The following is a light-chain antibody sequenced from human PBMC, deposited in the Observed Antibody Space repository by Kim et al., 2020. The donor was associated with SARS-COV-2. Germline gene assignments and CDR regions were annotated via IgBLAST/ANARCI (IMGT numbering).Light chain of an antibody. V-gene: IGKV3-20*01. J-gene: IGKJ2*01. CDR2: GAS. CDR3: QQYGGSPPDT. CDR1: QSVTASY. Sequence: EIVLTQSPGTLSLSPGERATLSCRASQSVTASYLAWYQQKPGQAPRLLIYGASTRATGIPDRFSGSGSGTDFTLTISRLEPEDVAVYYCQQYGGSPPDTFGQGTKPEI.